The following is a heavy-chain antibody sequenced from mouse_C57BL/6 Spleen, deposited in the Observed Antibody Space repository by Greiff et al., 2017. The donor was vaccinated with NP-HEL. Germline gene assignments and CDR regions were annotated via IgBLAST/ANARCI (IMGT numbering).Heavy chain of an antibody. Sequence: EVQLQQSGPELVKPGASVKMSCKASGYTFTDYNMHWVKQSHGKSLEWIGYINPNNGGTSYNQKFKGKATLTVNKSSSTAYMELRSLTSEDSAVYYCARGGRRGSYAMDYWGQGTSVTVSS. CDR2: INPNNGGT. CDR1: GYTFTDYN. D-gene: IGHD3-2*02. V-gene: IGHV1-22*01. CDR3: ARGGRRGSYAMDY. J-gene: IGHJ4*01.